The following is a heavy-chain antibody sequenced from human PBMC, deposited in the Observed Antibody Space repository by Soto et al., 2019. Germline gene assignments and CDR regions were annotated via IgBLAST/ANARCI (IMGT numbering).Heavy chain of an antibody. CDR3: AGNWNYNAFDI. CDR2: INSDGTTT. CDR1: GFTFRSYW. D-gene: IGHD1-7*01. V-gene: IGHV3-74*01. Sequence: GGSLRLSCAASGFTFRSYWMHWVRQAPGKGLVWVSRINSDGTTTNYADSVKGRFTISRDNAKNTLYLQMNSLRAEDTAVYYCAGNWNYNAFDIWGQGTMVTVSS. J-gene: IGHJ3*02.